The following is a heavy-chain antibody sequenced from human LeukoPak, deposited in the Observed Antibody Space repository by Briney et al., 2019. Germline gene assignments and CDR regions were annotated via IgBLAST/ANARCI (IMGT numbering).Heavy chain of an antibody. V-gene: IGHV3-74*01. CDR1: GFTFSTYW. Sequence: PGGSLRLSCAASGFTFSTYWMNWVRQAPGKGLAWDSRINSDGSSTNYADSIKGRFTSSRDNAKNTLYLQMNSLRAEDTAVYYCARAELELRGFGYYYYYMDVCGKGTTVTVSS. CDR3: ARAELELRGFGYYYYYMDV. D-gene: IGHD1-7*01. CDR2: INSDGSST. J-gene: IGHJ6*03.